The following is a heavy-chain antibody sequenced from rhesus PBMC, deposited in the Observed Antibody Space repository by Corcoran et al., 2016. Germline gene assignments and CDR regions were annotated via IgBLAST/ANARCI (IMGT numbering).Heavy chain of an antibody. CDR3: AKAGSWSLYYFDY. CDR1: GYSFTSYW. D-gene: IGHD6-13*01. Sequence: EVQLVQSGAEVKRPGESLKISCKTAGYSFTSYWISWVRQMPGKGLEWMGAIDPSESDTRDNPSFPGQVTISADKAISTAYLQWSRLKASDTATSYCAKAGSWSLYYFDYWGQGVRVTVSA. J-gene: IGHJ4*01. CDR2: IDPSESDT. V-gene: IGHV5-20*01.